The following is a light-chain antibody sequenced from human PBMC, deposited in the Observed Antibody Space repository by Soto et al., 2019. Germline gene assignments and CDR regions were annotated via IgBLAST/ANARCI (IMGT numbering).Light chain of an antibody. CDR1: SSEVESYNL. J-gene: IGLJ1*01. V-gene: IGLV2-23*01. CDR2: EGS. CDR3: SSYAGSRTEI. Sequence: QSVLTQPASVSGSPGQAVTISCTGTSSEVESYNLVSRNQQHPGKAPKLKIYEGSKRPSGDSNRFAGSKSGNTASLTLSWLQAKDEDDYYCSSYAGSRTEIFGTGTNVTVL.